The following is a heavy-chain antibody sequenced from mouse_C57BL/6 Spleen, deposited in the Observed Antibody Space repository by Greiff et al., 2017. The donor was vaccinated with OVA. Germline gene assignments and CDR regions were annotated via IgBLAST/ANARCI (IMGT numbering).Heavy chain of an antibody. CDR2: IHPSDSDT. J-gene: IGHJ3*01. CDR1: GYTFTSYW. CDR3: AIPRDSSGYVAWFAY. D-gene: IGHD3-2*02. Sequence: QVQLQQPGAELVKPGASVKVSCKASGYTFTSYWMHWVKQRPGQGLEWIGRIHPSDSDTNYNQKFKGKATLTVDKSSSTAYMQLSSLTSEDSAVYYCAIPRDSSGYVAWFAYWGQGTLVTVSA. V-gene: IGHV1-74*01.